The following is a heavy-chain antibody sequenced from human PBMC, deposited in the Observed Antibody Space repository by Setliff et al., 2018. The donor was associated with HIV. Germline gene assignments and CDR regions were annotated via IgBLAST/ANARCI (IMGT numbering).Heavy chain of an antibody. D-gene: IGHD3-10*01. CDR2: MNPNSGNT. CDR1: GYTFSNYD. J-gene: IGHJ4*02. CDR3: ARDFGGRWTFDY. Sequence: ASVKVSCKASGYTFSNYDINWVRQATGQGLEWVGWMNPNSGNTGYAQKFQGRVTMTRDTSTTTVYMELSSLTSEDTAIYYCARDFGGRWTFDYWGQGTLVTVS. V-gene: IGHV1-8*01.